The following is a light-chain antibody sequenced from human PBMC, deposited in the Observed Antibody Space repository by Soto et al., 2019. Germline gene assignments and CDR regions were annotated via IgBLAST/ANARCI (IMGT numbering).Light chain of an antibody. CDR3: QQYNTWWT. V-gene: IGKV3-15*01. J-gene: IGKJ1*01. Sequence: VMTQSPATLSVSPGERSTLSCTASQSINSNLAWYQQRPCQAPRLLIYGASTRATGIPARLSGSGSGTEFTLTISSLQSEDFAVYYCQQYNTWWTFGQGTKVDIK. CDR2: GAS. CDR1: QSINSN.